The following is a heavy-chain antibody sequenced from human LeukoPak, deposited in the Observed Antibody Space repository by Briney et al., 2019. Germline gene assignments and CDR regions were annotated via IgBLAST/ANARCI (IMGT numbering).Heavy chain of an antibody. V-gene: IGHV1-69*04. D-gene: IGHD6-13*01. CDR2: IIPILGIA. J-gene: IGHJ5*02. Sequence: ASVKVSCKASGGTFSSYAISWVRQAPGQGLEWMGRIIPILGIANYAQKFQGRVTITADKSTSTAYMELSSLRSEDTAVYYCARNEGQQLSRSWFDPWGQGTLVTVSS. CDR1: GGTFSSYA. CDR3: ARNEGQQLSRSWFDP.